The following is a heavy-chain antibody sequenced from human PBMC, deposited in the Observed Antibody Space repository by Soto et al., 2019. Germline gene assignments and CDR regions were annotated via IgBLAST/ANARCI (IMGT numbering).Heavy chain of an antibody. J-gene: IGHJ4*02. CDR2: VSFDGNTK. Sequence: QVQLVESGGGMVQPGRSLRISCAASGFTFSHFGMHWVRLAPGKGLEWVAVVSFDGNTKYYEDSVKGRFTISRDNSKNTLYLQMNSLIPEDTAVYYCAKEPSLYSSDWYFDQWGRRTLVIVSS. CDR3: AKEPSLYSSDWYFDQ. CDR1: GFTFSHFG. D-gene: IGHD6-19*01. V-gene: IGHV3-30*18.